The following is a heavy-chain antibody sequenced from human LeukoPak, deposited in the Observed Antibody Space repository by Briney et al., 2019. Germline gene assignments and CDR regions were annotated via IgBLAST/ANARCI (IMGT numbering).Heavy chain of an antibody. V-gene: IGHV3-74*01. CDR1: GFTFSSYW. J-gene: IGHJ4*02. CDR3: ARGRFDYYDSSGYYWPSYYFDY. Sequence: PGGSLRLSCAASGFTFSSYWMHWVRQAPGKGLVWVSRINSDGSSTSYADSVKGRFTISRDNAKNTLYLQMGSLRAEDMAVYYCARGRFDYYDSSGYYWPSYYFDYWGQGTLVTVSS. CDR2: INSDGSST. D-gene: IGHD3-22*01.